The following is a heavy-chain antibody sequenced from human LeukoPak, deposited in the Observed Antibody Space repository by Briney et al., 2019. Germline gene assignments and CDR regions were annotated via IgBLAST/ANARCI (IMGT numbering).Heavy chain of an antibody. CDR1: GFTFSSYS. CDR3: ARDEVFYYYYYMDV. D-gene: IGHD2-8*01. J-gene: IGHJ6*03. CDR2: ISYDGSNK. V-gene: IGHV3-30*04. Sequence: GGSLRLSCAASGFTFSSYSMNWVRQAPGKGLEWVAVISYDGSNKYYADSVKGRFTISRDNSKNTLYLQMNSLRAEDTAVYYCARDEVFYYYYYMDVWGKGTTVTVSS.